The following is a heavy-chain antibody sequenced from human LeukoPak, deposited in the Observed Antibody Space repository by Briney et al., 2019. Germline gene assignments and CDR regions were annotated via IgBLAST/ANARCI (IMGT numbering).Heavy chain of an antibody. CDR3: ARDPTSTRGISPDY. V-gene: IGHV3-30*04. D-gene: IGHD3-16*01. CDR2: ISYDGSNK. J-gene: IGHJ4*02. Sequence: GGSLRLSCAASGFTFSSYAMHWVRQAPGKGLEWVAVISYDGSNKYYADSVKGRFTISRDNSKNTLYLQMNSLRAEDTAVYYCARDPTSTRGISPDYWGQGTLVTVSS. CDR1: GFTFSSYA.